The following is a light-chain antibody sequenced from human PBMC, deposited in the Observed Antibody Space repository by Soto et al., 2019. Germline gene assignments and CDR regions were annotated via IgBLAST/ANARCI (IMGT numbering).Light chain of an antibody. CDR3: AAWDDSLNGRYV. J-gene: IGLJ1*01. CDR1: SSNIGSNT. V-gene: IGLV1-44*01. Sequence: QSALTQPPSASGTPGQRVTISCSGSSSNIGSNTVNWYRQLPGTAPKLLIYSNNQRPSGVPDRFSGSKSGTSASLAISGLQSEDEADYYCAAWDDSLNGRYVFGTGTKVTVL. CDR2: SNN.